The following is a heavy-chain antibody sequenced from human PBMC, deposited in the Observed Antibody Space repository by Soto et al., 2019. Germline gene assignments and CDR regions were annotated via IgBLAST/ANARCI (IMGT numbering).Heavy chain of an antibody. CDR3: AKFGIADVFDI. J-gene: IGHJ3*02. D-gene: IGHD6-13*01. Sequence: QVQLVESGGGVVQPGRSLRLSCAASGFTFSIYAMNWVRQAPGKGLEWVAVISYDGSNKYYGDSVKGRFTISRDNSKNSLHLQMNSLRAEDTAVYYCAKFGIADVFDIWGQGTRVTVSS. CDR2: ISYDGSNK. CDR1: GFTFSIYA. V-gene: IGHV3-30*18.